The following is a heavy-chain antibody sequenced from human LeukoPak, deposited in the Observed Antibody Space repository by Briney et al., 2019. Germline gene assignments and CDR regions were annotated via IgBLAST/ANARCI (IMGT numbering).Heavy chain of an antibody. J-gene: IGHJ4*02. Sequence: PGGSLRLSCAASGFTFSSYAMSWVRQAPGKGLEWVSAISGSGGSTYYADSVEGRFTISRDNSKNTLYLQMNSLRAEDTAVYYCAKVGGLTYYDILTGYYTYLYFDYWGQGTLVTVSS. CDR3: AKVGGLTYYDILTGYYTYLYFDY. D-gene: IGHD3-9*01. V-gene: IGHV3-23*01. CDR1: GFTFSSYA. CDR2: ISGSGGST.